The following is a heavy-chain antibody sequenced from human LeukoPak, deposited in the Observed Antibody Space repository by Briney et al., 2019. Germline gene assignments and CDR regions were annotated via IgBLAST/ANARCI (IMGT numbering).Heavy chain of an antibody. CDR1: GFTFRNYW. CDR2: IKPDGSEK. CDR3: ARVVGTDEGADY. D-gene: IGHD1-7*01. Sequence: GGSLRLSCAASGFTFRNYWINWVRQAPRKGLEWVANIKPDGSEKRYVDSVKGRFTISRDNAKNSLYLQMNSLRAEDTAVYYCARVVGTDEGADYWGRRTLVTVSS. V-gene: IGHV3-7*04. J-gene: IGHJ4*02.